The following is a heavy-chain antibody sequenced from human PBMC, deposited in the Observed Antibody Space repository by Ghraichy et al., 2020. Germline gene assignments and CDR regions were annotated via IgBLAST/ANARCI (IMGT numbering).Heavy chain of an antibody. D-gene: IGHD5-18*01. CDR3: AKDKGYGYLRDAFDI. V-gene: IGHV3-9*01. CDR2: ISWDSGNI. CDR1: RFTFDDYA. Sequence: SLNISCAASRFTFDDYAMHWVRQAPGKGLEWVSGISWDSGNIAYADSVKGRFTISRDNAKNSLYLQMNSLRTEDTALYYCAKDKGYGYLRDAFDIWGQGTMVTVSS. J-gene: IGHJ3*02.